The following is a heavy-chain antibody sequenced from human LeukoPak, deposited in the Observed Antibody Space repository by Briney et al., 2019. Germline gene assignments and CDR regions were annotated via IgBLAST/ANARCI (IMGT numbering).Heavy chain of an antibody. J-gene: IGHJ4*02. CDR3: SRVDSSDFGGSLH. CDR2: ISVYDGKR. CDR1: GCVFNKYG. Sequence: ASVKVSCKASGCVFNKYGITWVRQAPGQGLEWMGWISVYDGKRDFAQRFHDRLTMTTDTSTSTAYMELRNLRSDDTAIYYCSRVDSSDFGGSLHWGQGTLVTVSS. D-gene: IGHD3-10*01. V-gene: IGHV1-18*01.